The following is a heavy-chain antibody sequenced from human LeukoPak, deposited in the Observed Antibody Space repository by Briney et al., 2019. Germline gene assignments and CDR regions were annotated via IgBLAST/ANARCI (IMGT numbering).Heavy chain of an antibody. CDR3: ARAHPPEMATISY. V-gene: IGHV1-2*02. J-gene: IGHJ4*02. Sequence: VSVKVSCKASGYTFTGYYMHWVRQAPGQGLEWMGWINPNSGGTNYAQKFQGRVTMTRDTSISTAYMELSRLRSDDTAVYYCARAHPPEMATISYWGQGTLVTVSS. CDR1: GYTFTGYY. CDR2: INPNSGGT. D-gene: IGHD5-24*01.